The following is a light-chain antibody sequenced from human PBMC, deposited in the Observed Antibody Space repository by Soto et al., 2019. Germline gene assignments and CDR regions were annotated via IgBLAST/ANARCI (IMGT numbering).Light chain of an antibody. CDR1: QSITTY. J-gene: IGKJ1*01. CDR2: SAS. V-gene: IGKV1-39*01. CDR3: QQSYSTTWT. Sequence: DIQITQSPSSLSASVGDRITLTCRASQSITTYLNWYQQKPGKAPKLLIYSASSLQGGASSRFSGSGSGTEFTLTINSLQPEDFATYYCQQSYSTTWTFGQGTKVDIK.